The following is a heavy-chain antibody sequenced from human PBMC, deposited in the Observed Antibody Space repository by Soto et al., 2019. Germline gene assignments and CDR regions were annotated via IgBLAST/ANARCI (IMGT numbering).Heavy chain of an antibody. D-gene: IGHD3-22*01. CDR3: ARGGYSSGYDY. V-gene: IGHV1-18*04. CDR2: TTASNTHT. Sequence: QVQLVQSGTEVKEPGSSVKVSCKASGYTFTSFDISWVRQAPGQGLEWVGGTTASNTHTNYAQKLKGRVTMTTDTSTTTAYMELRSLRSEDTAIYYCARGGYSSGYDYWGQGTLVTVSS. J-gene: IGHJ4*02. CDR1: GYTFTSFD.